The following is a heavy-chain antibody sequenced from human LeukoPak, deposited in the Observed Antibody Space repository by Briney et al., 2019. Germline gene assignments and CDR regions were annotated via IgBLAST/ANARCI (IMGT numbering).Heavy chain of an antibody. J-gene: IGHJ4*02. CDR3: AREPTHPSAWSIF. D-gene: IGHD3-3*01. V-gene: IGHV1-69*05. CDR1: GGTFTSYA. Sequence: APVKVSCKASGGTFTSYAISWVRQAPGQGLEWMGRIIPIFGTANYAQKFQGRVTITTDESTSTAYMELSSLRSEDTAVYYCAREPTHPSAWSIFWGQGTLVTVSS. CDR2: IIPIFGTA.